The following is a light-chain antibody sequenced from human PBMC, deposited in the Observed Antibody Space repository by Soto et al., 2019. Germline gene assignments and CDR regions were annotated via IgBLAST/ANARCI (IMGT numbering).Light chain of an antibody. CDR3: QQRKHWPPIT. J-gene: IGKJ5*01. CDR2: GAS. V-gene: IGKV3D-20*02. CDR1: QSVSSTY. Sequence: EIVLTQSPGTLSLSPGERATLSCRASQSVSSTYLAWYQQKSGQAPRLLIHGASSRATGIPDRFSGSGSGTDFTLTIDSLEPEDSAVYYCQQRKHWPPITFGQGTRLEIK.